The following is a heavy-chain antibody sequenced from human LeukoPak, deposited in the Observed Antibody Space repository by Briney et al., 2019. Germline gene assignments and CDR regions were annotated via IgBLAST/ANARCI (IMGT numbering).Heavy chain of an antibody. CDR3: ARGRLGGSGSYYNVLDY. CDR1: GGSISSYY. J-gene: IGHJ4*02. V-gene: IGHV4-59*01. Sequence: SETLSRTCTVSGGSISSYYWSWIRQPPGKGLEWIGYISYSGSTNYNPSLKSRVTISVDTSRNQFSLKLSSVTAADTAVYYCARGRLGGSGSYYNVLDYWGQGTLVTVSS. CDR2: ISYSGST. D-gene: IGHD3-10*01.